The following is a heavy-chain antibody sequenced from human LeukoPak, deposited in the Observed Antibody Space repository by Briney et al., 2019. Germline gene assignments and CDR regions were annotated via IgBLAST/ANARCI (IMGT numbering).Heavy chain of an antibody. V-gene: IGHV3-21*01. CDR1: GFTFNNYN. CDR2: ITSSGTYI. CDR3: ARDPYSGSYWDYYYYYMDL. Sequence: PGGSLKLSCATSGFTFNNYNMNWVRQAPGRALEWVSSITSSGTYIFYADSVKGRFTISRDNAKNSLYLQMNSLRAEDTAVYYCARDPYSGSYWDYYYYYMDLWGQGTTVTISS. J-gene: IGHJ6*03. D-gene: IGHD1-26*01.